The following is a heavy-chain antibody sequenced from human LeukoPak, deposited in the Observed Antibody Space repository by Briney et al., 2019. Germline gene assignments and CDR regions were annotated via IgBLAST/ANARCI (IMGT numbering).Heavy chain of an antibody. Sequence: PSETLSLTCTVSGGSISSYYWNWLRQPAEKGLEWIGRIYATGSTHYNPSLKSRVTMSVDTSKNQFSLKLSSVTAADTAVYYCARLYIPGYFDYWGQGTLVTVSS. D-gene: IGHD4-11*01. CDR1: GGSISSYY. CDR2: IYATGST. V-gene: IGHV4-4*07. J-gene: IGHJ4*02. CDR3: ARLYIPGYFDY.